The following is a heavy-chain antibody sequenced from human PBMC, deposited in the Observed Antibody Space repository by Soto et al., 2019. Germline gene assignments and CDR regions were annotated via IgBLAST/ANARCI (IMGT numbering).Heavy chain of an antibody. CDR2: INHSGST. V-gene: IGHV4-34*01. J-gene: IGHJ4*02. CDR1: GGSFSGYY. Sequence: QVQLQQRGAGLLKPSETLSLTCAVYGGSFSGYYWSWIRQPPGKGLEWIGEINHSGSTNYNPSLKSRVTISVDTSKNQFSLKLSSVTAADTAVYYCARGLLRFLEWTPPYYFDYWGQGTLVTVSS. D-gene: IGHD3-3*01. CDR3: ARGLLRFLEWTPPYYFDY.